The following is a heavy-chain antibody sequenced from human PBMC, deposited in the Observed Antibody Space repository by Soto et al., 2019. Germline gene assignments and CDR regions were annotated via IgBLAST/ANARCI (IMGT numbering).Heavy chain of an antibody. CDR1: GFSFSDYY. CDR2: TGRSLYPI. V-gene: IGHV3-11*01. Sequence: HVQLVESGGGLVEPGGFLRLSCAASGFSFSDYYVNWIRQAPGKGLEWISYTGRSLYPIYYADSVKGRFSISRDSAKNSVFLQMNSRRVEDTAVYYCARDNRSFWTGYYRRYDYYGMDVWGRGTTVIVSS. CDR3: ARDNRSFWTGYYRRYDYYGMDV. D-gene: IGHD3-3*01. J-gene: IGHJ6*02.